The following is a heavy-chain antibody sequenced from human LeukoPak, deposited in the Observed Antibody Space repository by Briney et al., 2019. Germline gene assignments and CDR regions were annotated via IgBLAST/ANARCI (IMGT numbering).Heavy chain of an antibody. J-gene: IGHJ6*03. CDR1: GDSISSGDYY. CDR2: ISSSGST. V-gene: IGHV4-61*02. Sequence: KPSETLSLTCTVSGDSISSGDYYWSWIRQPAGKGLEWIGRISSSGSTNYNPSLKSRVTISVDTSKNQFSLKLSSVTAADTAVYYCARGGGVGYYYYYMDVWGKGTTVTISS. D-gene: IGHD1-26*01. CDR3: ARGGGVGYYYYYMDV.